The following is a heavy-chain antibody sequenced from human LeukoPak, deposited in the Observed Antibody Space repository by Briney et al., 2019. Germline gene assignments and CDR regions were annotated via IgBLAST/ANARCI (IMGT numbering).Heavy chain of an antibody. D-gene: IGHD2-21*01. CDR2: ISNSGGKI. V-gene: IGHV3-48*03. CDR3: ARRLPYYGMDV. Sequence: HPGGSLRLSCAASGFTFRSYEMIWVRQAPGKGLEWISYISNSGGKIYYADSVKGRFTISRDNAKNSLYLQMNSLGAEDTAVYYCARRLPYYGMDVWGQGTTVTVSS. J-gene: IGHJ6*02. CDR1: GFTFRSYE.